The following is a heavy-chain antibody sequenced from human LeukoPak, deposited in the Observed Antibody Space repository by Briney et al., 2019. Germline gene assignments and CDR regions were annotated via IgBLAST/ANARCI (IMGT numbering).Heavy chain of an antibody. CDR3: ARDGPALDP. J-gene: IGHJ5*02. V-gene: IGHV4-61*02. Sequence: SETLSLTCTVSGGSISSGSYYWSWIRQPAGKGLEWIGRIYTSGSTNYNPSLKSRVTISVDTSKNQFSLKLSSVTASDTAVYYCARDGPALDPWGQGTLVTVSS. CDR2: IYTSGST. CDR1: GGSISSGSYY.